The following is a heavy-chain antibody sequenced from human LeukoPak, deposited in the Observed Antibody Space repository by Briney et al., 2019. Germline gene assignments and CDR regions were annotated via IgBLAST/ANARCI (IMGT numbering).Heavy chain of an antibody. CDR2: IAYDGSKK. Sequence: GGSLRLSCAASGFTFSSYWMHWVRQAPGKGLEWVTGIAYDGSKKFYADSVKGRFAISRDDSKNTVYVEMSGLRAEDTALYHCTRDLAMGALDSWGQGSPVTVSS. J-gene: IGHJ5*01. V-gene: IGHV3-33*08. CDR1: GFTFSSYW. CDR3: TRDLAMGALDS. D-gene: IGHD3-16*01.